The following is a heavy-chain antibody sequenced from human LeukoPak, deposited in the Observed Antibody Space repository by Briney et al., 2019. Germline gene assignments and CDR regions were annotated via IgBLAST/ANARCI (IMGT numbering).Heavy chain of an antibody. V-gene: IGHV4-39*01. CDR2: IYYSGST. D-gene: IGHD6-13*01. CDR3: ARRPWTSSWYFDY. Sequence: SETRSLTGTVSGGSISSNNYYWGWIRQPPGKGLEYIGTIYYSGSTYYNPSLKSRITISVDTSKNQFSLKLTSVTAADTAMYYCARRPWTSSWYFDYWGQGNLVTVSS. J-gene: IGHJ4*02. CDR1: GGSISSNNYY.